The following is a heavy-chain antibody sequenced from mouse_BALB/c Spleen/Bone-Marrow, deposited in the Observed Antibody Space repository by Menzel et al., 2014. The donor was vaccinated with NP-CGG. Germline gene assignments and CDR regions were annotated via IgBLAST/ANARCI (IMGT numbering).Heavy chain of an antibody. CDR2: ISSGSSTI. D-gene: IGHD2-1*01. CDR3: ARGGNYAWFAY. V-gene: IGHV5-17*02. CDR1: GFTFSNFG. J-gene: IGHJ3*01. Sequence: EVKVEESGGGLVQPGGSRKLSCAASGFTFSNFGMHWVRQAPEKGLEWVAYISSGSSTIYYADTVKGRFTISRDNPKNTLFLQMTSLRSEDTAMYYCARGGNYAWFAYWGQGTLVTVSA.